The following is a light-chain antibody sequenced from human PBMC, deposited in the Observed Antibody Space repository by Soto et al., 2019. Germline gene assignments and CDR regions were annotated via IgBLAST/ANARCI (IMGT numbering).Light chain of an antibody. CDR2: EAT. Sequence: QSALTQPASVSGSPGQSITISCSGTSNDVGSFNLVSWYQQHPGKFPKLMIYEATKRPSGVSNRFSGSKSGNTASMTISGLQAEDEADYYCCSYARSSTVVFGGGTKVTVL. J-gene: IGLJ2*01. CDR1: SNDVGSFNL. V-gene: IGLV2-23*01. CDR3: CSYARSSTVV.